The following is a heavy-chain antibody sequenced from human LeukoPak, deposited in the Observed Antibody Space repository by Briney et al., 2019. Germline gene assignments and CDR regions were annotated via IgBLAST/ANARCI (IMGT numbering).Heavy chain of an antibody. D-gene: IGHD6-19*01. CDR2: ISYDGSNK. J-gene: IGHJ4*02. CDR1: GFTFNSYG. Sequence: GRSLRLSCAASGFTFNSYGMHWVRQAPGKGLEWVAVISYDGSNKYYADSVKGRFTISRDNSKNTLYLQMNSLRAVDTAVYYCAKDLGQSLTMGGDYWGQGTLSPSPQ. CDR3: AKDLGQSLTMGGDY. V-gene: IGHV3-30*18.